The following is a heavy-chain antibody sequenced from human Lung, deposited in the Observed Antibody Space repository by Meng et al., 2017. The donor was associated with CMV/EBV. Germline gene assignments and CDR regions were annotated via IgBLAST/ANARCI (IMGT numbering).Heavy chain of an antibody. CDR1: GFIFRAYV. CDR3: ARRVHYYVMDV. CDR2: NHASGHIV. V-gene: IGHV3-48*03. J-gene: IGHJ6*02. Sequence: GESLKIPFAGSGFIFRAYVINRVRQAPGEGLEGVSYNHASGHIVHYTDFVNGRFTISRDSAKNSVDLEMNSRRVEDTAVNYCARRVHYYVMDVWGQGTTVTVSS.